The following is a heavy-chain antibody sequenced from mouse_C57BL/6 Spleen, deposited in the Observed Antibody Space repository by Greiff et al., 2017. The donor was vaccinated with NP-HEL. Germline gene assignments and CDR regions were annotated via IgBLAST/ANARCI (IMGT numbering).Heavy chain of an antibody. CDR3: ARYYYGSSNYFDY. CDR2: INYDGSST. J-gene: IGHJ2*01. Sequence: EVKVVESEGGLVQPGSSMKLSCTASGFTFSDYYMAWVRQVPEKGLEWVANINYDGSSTYYLDSLKSRFIISRDNAKNILYLQMSSLKSEDTATYYCARYYYGSSNYFDYWGQGTTLTVSS. CDR1: GFTFSDYY. V-gene: IGHV5-16*01. D-gene: IGHD1-1*01.